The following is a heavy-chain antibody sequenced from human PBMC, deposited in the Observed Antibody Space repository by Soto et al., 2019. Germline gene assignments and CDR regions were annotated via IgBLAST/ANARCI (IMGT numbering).Heavy chain of an antibody. V-gene: IGHV4-34*01. CDR3: ARTGRVAARRGGGDFDY. Sequence: QVQLQQWGAGLLKPSETLSLTCAVYGGSFSGYYWSWIRQPPGKGLEWIGEINHSGSTNYNPSLKSRVTIPIEPSKNPFSLRTGLVTAADPAGYYWARTGRVAARRGGGDFDYWGQGTLVTVSS. J-gene: IGHJ4*02. CDR2: INHSGST. D-gene: IGHD6-6*01. CDR1: GGSFSGYY.